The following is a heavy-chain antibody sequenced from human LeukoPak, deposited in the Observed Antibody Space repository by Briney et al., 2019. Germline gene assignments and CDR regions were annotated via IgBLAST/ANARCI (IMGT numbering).Heavy chain of an antibody. Sequence: KPSETLSLTCAVYGGSFSGYYWSWIRQPPGKGLEWIGEINQSGSTNYNPSLKSRVTISVDTSKNQFSLKLSSVTAADTAVYYCARMAILMVYAKGGWFDPWGQGTLVTVSS. CDR2: INQSGST. CDR1: GGSFSGYY. D-gene: IGHD2-8*01. CDR3: ARMAILMVYAKGGWFDP. J-gene: IGHJ5*02. V-gene: IGHV4-34*01.